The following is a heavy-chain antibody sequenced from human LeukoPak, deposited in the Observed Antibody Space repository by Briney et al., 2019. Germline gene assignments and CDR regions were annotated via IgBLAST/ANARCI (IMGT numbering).Heavy chain of an antibody. CDR1: GFTFSSYE. V-gene: IGHV3-48*03. J-gene: IGHJ6*03. CDR2: ISSSGSTI. Sequence: GGSLRLSCAASGFTFSSYEMNWVRQAPGKGLEWVSYISSSGSTIYYADSVKGRFTISRDNAKNSLYLQMNSLRAEDTAVYYCAREEGGGYSSSWYSYPLYYYYYMDVWGKGTTVTISS. CDR3: AREEGGGYSSSWYSYPLYYYYYMDV. D-gene: IGHD6-13*01.